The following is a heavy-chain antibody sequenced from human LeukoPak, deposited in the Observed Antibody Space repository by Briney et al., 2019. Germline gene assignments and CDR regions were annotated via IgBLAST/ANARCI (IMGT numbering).Heavy chain of an antibody. D-gene: IGHD1-26*01. J-gene: IGHJ4*02. V-gene: IGHV3-48*04. Sequence: GGSLRLSCAASGFTFSSYSMNWVRQAPGKGLEWVSYISSSSSTIYYADSVKGRSTISRDNAKNSLYLQMNSLRAEDTAVYYCAGGGSYYFDYWGQGTLVTVSS. CDR2: ISSSSSTI. CDR1: GFTFSSYS. CDR3: AGGGSYYFDY.